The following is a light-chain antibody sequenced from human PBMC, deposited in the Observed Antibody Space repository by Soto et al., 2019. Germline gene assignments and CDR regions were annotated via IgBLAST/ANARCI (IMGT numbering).Light chain of an antibody. CDR3: QQYASSPYP. V-gene: IGKV3-20*01. CDR1: QSISSSY. Sequence: EIVLTQSPGTLSLYPGERANLSCSASQSISSSYLAWYQQKPGQAPRLLIYGASRRATGIPDRFSGRESGTDFTLTITTLEPEDSAVYFCQQYASSPYPFGQGTRWIS. CDR2: GAS. J-gene: IGKJ1*01.